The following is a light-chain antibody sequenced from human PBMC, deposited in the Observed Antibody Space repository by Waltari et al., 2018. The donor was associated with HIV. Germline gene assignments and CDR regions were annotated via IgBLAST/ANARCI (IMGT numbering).Light chain of an antibody. J-gene: IGLJ1*01. V-gene: IGLV2-14*01. CDR2: EVS. Sequence: QSALTQPASVSGSPGQSITISCTGTSSAVGGYNYVPWYQQHPGKAPKLMIYEVSNRPSGVSNRFSGSKSGNTASLTISGLQAEDEADYYCSSYTSSSTLPSYVFGTGTKVTVL. CDR3: SSYTSSSTLPSYV. CDR1: SSAVGGYNY.